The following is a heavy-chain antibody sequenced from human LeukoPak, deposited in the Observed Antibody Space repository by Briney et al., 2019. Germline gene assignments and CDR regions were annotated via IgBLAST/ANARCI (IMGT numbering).Heavy chain of an antibody. CDR3: ARVGPARYGSGSYSNYYYYMDV. CDR1: GFTFSSYS. CDR2: ISSSSSYI. V-gene: IGHV3-21*01. Sequence: GGSLRLSCAASGFTFSSYSMNWVRQAPGKGLEWVSSISSSSSYIYYADSVKGRFTISRDNSKNTLYLQMNSLRTEDTAVYYCARVGPARYGSGSYSNYYYYMDVWGKGTTVTVSS. J-gene: IGHJ6*03. D-gene: IGHD3-10*01.